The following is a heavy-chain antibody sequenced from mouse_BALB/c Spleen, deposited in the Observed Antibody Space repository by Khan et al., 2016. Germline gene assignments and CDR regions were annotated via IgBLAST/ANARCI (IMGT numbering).Heavy chain of an antibody. CDR2: ISYSGST. D-gene: IGHD2-12*01. V-gene: IGHV3-8*02. Sequence: EVQLQESGPSLVKPSQTLSLTCFVTGDCITSGYWNWIRKFPGNKLEYMGYISYSGSTYYNPPLKSRISITRDTSKNQYYLQFNSVTTEDTAAYYCARCYSHIYWYFNVWDAGSTVTVS. CDR1: GDCITSGY. CDR3: ARCYSHIYWYFNV. J-gene: IGHJ1*01.